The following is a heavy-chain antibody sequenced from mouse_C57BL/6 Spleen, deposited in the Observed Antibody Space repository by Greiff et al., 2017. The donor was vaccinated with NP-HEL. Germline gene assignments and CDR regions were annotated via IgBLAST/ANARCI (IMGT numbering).Heavy chain of an antibody. D-gene: IGHD1-1*01. J-gene: IGHJ1*03. Sequence: VQLQQSDAELVKPGASVKISCKVSGYTFTDHTIHWMKQRPEQGLEWIGYIYPRDGSTKYNEKFKGKATLTADKSSSTAYMQLNSLTSEESAVYFCARGGTYYGSSYGYFDVWGTRTTVTVSS. CDR2: IYPRDGST. CDR1: GYTFTDHT. CDR3: ARGGTYYGSSYGYFDV. V-gene: IGHV1-78*01.